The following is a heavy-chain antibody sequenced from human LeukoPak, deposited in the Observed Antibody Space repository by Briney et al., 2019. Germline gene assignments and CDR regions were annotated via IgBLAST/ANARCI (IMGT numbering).Heavy chain of an antibody. V-gene: IGHV3-23*01. CDR1: GFTLNNYA. J-gene: IGHJ4*02. Sequence: GGSLRLSCAASGFTLNNYAMSWVRQAPGKGLEWVSATSSSDAGTYHADSVRGRFTISGDNSKNTLYLQMNSLRAEDAAVYYCARAPVTSCSGVLCYPFDYWGQGTLVTVSS. D-gene: IGHD2-15*01. CDR2: TSSSDAGT. CDR3: ARAPVTSCSGVLCYPFDY.